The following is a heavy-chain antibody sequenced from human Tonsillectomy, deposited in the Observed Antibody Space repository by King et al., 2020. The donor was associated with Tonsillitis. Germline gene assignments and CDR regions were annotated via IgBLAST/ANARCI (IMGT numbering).Heavy chain of an antibody. CDR3: ARDRTYYDSSSYYDAFDI. V-gene: IGHV3-7*03. J-gene: IGHJ3*02. Sequence: VQLVESGGGLVQPGVSLRLSCAASGFTFSTYWMIGVRLPPGKGLDWVANIEQDGGLKYYVYSVKGRFTISRENAKNSLYLKMNSLRAEDTAVYYCARDRTYYDSSSYYDAFDIWGQGTMVTVSS. D-gene: IGHD3-22*01. CDR2: IEQDGGLK. CDR1: GFTFSTYW.